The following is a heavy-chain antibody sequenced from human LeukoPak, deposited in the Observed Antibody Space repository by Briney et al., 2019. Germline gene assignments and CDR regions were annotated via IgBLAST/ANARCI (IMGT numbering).Heavy chain of an antibody. CDR2: ISAYNGNT. V-gene: IGHV1-18*01. J-gene: IGHJ3*02. D-gene: IGHD3-22*01. CDR1: GYTFTSYG. Sequence: ASVKVSCKASGYTFTSYGISWVRQAPGQGLEWMGWISAYNGNTNYAQKLQGRVTITTDTSTSTAYMELRSLRSDDTAVYYCARDRAYYYDSSGYHHDAFDIWGQGTMVTVSS. CDR3: ARDRAYYYDSSGYHHDAFDI.